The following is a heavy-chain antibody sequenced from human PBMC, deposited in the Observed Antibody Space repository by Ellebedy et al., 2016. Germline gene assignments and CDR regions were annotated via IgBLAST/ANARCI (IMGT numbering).Heavy chain of an antibody. J-gene: IGHJ5*02. CDR2: IYHSGST. CDR3: AREGRRFWVDP. CDR1: GGSISSGGYS. D-gene: IGHD3-3*01. Sequence: SETLSLTCAVSGGSISSGGYSWSWIRQPPGKGLEWIGYIYHSGSTYYNPSLKSRVTISVDRSKNQFSLKLSSVTAADTAVYYCAREGRRFWVDPWGQGTLVTVSS. V-gene: IGHV4-30-2*01.